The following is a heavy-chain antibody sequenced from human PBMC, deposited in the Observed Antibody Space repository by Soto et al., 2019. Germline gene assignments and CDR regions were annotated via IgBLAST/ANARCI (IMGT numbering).Heavy chain of an antibody. CDR2: SRNKANAYTT. CDR1: GFTFTDYF. CDR3: APGTLTPLTNHHHWHLEL. J-gene: IGHJ2*01. Sequence: EVQLVESGGDLVQPGGSLRLSCAASGFTFTDYFMDWVRQAPGKGLEWLGRSRNKANAYTTEYATSVKGRFGISTDDSKNSLFLQMDSLTPEDTAVYYCAPGTLTPLTNHHHWHLELSGRGTVVTVAS. D-gene: IGHD4-17*01. V-gene: IGHV3-72*01.